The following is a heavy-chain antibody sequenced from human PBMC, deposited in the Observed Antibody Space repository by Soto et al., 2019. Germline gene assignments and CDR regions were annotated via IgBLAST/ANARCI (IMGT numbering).Heavy chain of an antibody. V-gene: IGHV1-3*01. CDR3: ARDMLRFTSSPFDY. Sequence: QVQLVQSGAEVKKPGASVKVSCTASGYTFTSYPMHWVRQAPGQSLEWMGWINAGNGNTKYSQKFKDRVTITRDTSASTAYMELSSLRSEDTAVYFCARDMLRFTSSPFDYWGQGTLVTVSS. J-gene: IGHJ4*02. CDR1: GYTFTSYP. CDR2: INAGNGNT. D-gene: IGHD6-13*01.